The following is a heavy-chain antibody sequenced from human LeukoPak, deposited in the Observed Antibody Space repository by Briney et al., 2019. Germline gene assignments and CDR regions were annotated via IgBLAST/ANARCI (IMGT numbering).Heavy chain of an antibody. V-gene: IGHV7-4-1*01. J-gene: IGHJ4*02. CDR1: GYTFTNFA. Sequence: ASVEVSCKASGYTFTNFAMNWVRQAPGQGLEWMGWINTNTGNPTYARDFTGRFVLSLDTSVRTAYLQIDSLRPEDTAVYYCARVGGGGYCSDGTCYPTYWGQGTLVTVSS. CDR3: ARVGGGGYCSDGTCYPTY. CDR2: INTNTGNP. D-gene: IGHD2-15*01.